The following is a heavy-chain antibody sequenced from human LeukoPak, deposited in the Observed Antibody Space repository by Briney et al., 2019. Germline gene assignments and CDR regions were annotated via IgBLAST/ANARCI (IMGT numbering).Heavy chain of an antibody. CDR1: GFTFSDYY. CDR3: YGSGSYSYYYYMDV. Sequence: PGGSLRLSCAASGFTFSDYYMSWIRQAPGKGLEWVSYISSSGSTIYYADSVKGRFTISRDNAKNSLYLQMNSLRAEDTAVYYCYGSGSYSYYYYMDVWGKGTTVTISS. V-gene: IGHV3-11*04. J-gene: IGHJ6*03. CDR2: ISSSGSTI. D-gene: IGHD3-10*01.